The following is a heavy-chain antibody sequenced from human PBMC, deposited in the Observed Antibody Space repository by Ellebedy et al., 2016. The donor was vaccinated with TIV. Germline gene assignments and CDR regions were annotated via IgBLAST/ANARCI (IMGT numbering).Heavy chain of an antibody. D-gene: IGHD4-17*01. CDR3: ARRGSYGDYSVQVNSWFDL. V-gene: IGHV3-7*01. CDR1: GFSFRSYW. Sequence: GGSLKISCEASGFSFRSYWMSWVRQAPGKGLEWLANIYQDGSEQFYVDSVKGRFTISRDNAKNSLYLHMNSLRAEDTAVYYCARRGSYGDYSVQVNSWFDLWGQGTLVTVSS. CDR2: IYQDGSEQ. J-gene: IGHJ5*02.